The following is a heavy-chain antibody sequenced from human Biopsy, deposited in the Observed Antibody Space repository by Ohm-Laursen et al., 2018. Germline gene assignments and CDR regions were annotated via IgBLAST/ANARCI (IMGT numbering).Heavy chain of an antibody. Sequence: SVKVSCKASGGTFINYAISWVRQAPGQGLEWMGWISPKSGDTNYAHKFQGNTTMTRDTSKSTVYMELSSLRSADTAVYFCARNTGWYGDLYYFDYWGQGTLVTVSS. V-gene: IGHV1-2*02. CDR3: ARNTGWYGDLYYFDY. CDR2: ISPKSGDT. CDR1: GGTFINYA. D-gene: IGHD6-19*01. J-gene: IGHJ4*02.